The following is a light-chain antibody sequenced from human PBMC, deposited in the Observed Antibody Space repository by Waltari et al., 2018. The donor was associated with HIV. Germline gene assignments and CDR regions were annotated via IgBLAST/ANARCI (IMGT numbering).Light chain of an antibody. CDR2: STC. V-gene: IGKV3D-15*01. CDR3: QQHDYWPPA. J-gene: IGKJ5*01. Sequence: EIVMTQSPATLSVSPGVTATLSCSASQSITTNLSWYQQKPGQAHRLLIASTCTRATDIPARFSSSGFGTEFTITISGLQSEDFAVYYCQQHDYWPPAFGQGTRLDIK. CDR1: QSITTN.